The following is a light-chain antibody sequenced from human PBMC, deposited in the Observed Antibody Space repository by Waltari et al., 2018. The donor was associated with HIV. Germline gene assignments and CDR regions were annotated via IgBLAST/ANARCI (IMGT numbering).Light chain of an antibody. CDR1: SGSIASTY. CDR3: QSYDTSSHVV. J-gene: IGLJ2*01. V-gene: IGLV6-57*02. CDR2: EDR. Sequence: NFMLTQPHSVSESPGKTVTISCTGSSGSIASTYVQRYQQRPGSAPTTVIYEDRQRPSGVPYRFSGSIDSSSNSAYLTISGLKTEDEADYYCQSYDTSSHVVFGGGTKLTVL.